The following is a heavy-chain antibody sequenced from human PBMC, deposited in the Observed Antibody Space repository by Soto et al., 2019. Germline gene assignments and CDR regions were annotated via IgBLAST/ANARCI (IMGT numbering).Heavy chain of an antibody. V-gene: IGHV3-33*01. CDR1: GFTFSRYG. CDR3: ARDSTRYQLLGDFDS. CDR2: IWYDGSNK. D-gene: IGHD2-2*01. Sequence: GGSLRLSCVASGFTFSRYGMHWVRQAPGKGLEWVAVIWYDGSNKDYADSVKGRFSISRDNSENTLYLQMNSLRAEDTAVYYCARDSTRYQLLGDFDSWGQGTLVTVSS. J-gene: IGHJ4*02.